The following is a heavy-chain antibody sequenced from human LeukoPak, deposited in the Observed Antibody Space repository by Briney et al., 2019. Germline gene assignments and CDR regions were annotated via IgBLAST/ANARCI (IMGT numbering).Heavy chain of an antibody. Sequence: VGSLRLSCAASGFTFSSYWMHWVRQAPGKGLVWVSRINSDGSSTSYADSVRGRFTISRDNAKNTLYLQMNSLRAEDTAVYYCAMDATPPSITYWGQGTLVTVSS. CDR3: AMDATPPSITY. J-gene: IGHJ4*02. D-gene: IGHD2-15*01. V-gene: IGHV3-74*01. CDR2: INSDGSST. CDR1: GFTFSSYW.